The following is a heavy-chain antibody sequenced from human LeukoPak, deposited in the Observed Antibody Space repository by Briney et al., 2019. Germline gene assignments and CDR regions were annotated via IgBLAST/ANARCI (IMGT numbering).Heavy chain of an antibody. D-gene: IGHD6-19*01. V-gene: IGHV4-59*11. J-gene: IGHJ4*02. CDR1: GGSTSNHF. CDR2: IYTGGTT. CDR3: TKATKWLAFDD. Sequence: SETLSLTCTVSGGSTSNHFWSWIRQPPGKGLEWIGNIYTGGTTNYNPSLKSGVTISIDTSKNQLSLHLASVTAADTAVYYCTKATKWLAFDDWGRGTLSPSPQ.